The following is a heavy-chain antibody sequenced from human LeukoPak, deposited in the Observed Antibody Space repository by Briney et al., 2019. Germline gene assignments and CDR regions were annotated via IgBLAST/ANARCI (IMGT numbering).Heavy chain of an antibody. Sequence: PGGSLRLSCAASGFIFSSYWMHWVRQAPGKGLVWVSRIKNGGSTTSYPDSVKGRFTISSDNAKNTLYLQINSLRAEDTAVYYCASGFRDYWGQGTLVTVSS. D-gene: IGHD3-3*01. CDR1: GFIFSSYW. V-gene: IGHV3-74*01. CDR2: IKNGGSTT. J-gene: IGHJ4*02. CDR3: ASGFRDY.